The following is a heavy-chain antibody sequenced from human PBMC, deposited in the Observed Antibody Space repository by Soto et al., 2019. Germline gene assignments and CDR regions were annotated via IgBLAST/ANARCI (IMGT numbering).Heavy chain of an antibody. Sequence: GSVKVSCKASGYTFTSYYMHWVRQAPGQGLEWMGIINPSGGSTSYAQKFQGRVTMTRDTSTSTVYMELSSLRSEDTAVYYCARELVEMATRSLSAVDYWGQGTLVTVSS. V-gene: IGHV1-46*01. CDR3: ARELVEMATRSLSAVDY. CDR1: GYTFTSYY. CDR2: INPSGGST. D-gene: IGHD5-12*01. J-gene: IGHJ4*02.